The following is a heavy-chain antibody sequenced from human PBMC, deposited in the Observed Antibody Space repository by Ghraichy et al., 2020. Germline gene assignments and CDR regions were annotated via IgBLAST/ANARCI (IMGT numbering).Heavy chain of an antibody. V-gene: IGHV3-53*01. CDR2: IYSGGST. CDR3: ARVGYNWNYYFDY. CDR1: GFTVSSNY. J-gene: IGHJ4*02. Sequence: GESLNISCAASGFTVSSNYMSWVRQAPGKGLEWVSVIYSGGSTYYADSVKGRFTISRDNSKNTLYLQMNSLRAEDTAVYYCARVGYNWNYYFDYWGQGTLVTVSS. D-gene: IGHD1-7*01.